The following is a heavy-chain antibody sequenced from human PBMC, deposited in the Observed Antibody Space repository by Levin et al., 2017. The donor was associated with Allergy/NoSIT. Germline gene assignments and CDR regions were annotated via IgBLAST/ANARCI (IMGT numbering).Heavy chain of an antibody. Sequence: LSLTCAASGFTFSSYAMSWVRQAPGKGLEWVSAISGSGGSTYYADSVKGRFTISRDNSKNTLYLQMNSLRAEDTAVYYCAKDQRHSGYDLGAFDYWGQGTLVPVST. V-gene: IGHV3-23*01. CDR3: AKDQRHSGYDLGAFDY. CDR2: ISGSGGST. CDR1: GFTFSSYA. D-gene: IGHD5-12*01. J-gene: IGHJ4*02.